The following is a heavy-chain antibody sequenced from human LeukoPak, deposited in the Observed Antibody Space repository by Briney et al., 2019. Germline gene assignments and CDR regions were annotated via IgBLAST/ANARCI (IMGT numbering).Heavy chain of an antibody. CDR3: ARGNGGNSGY. CDR1: GGSISSYY. V-gene: IGHV4-59*01. Sequence: SETLSLTCTVSGGSISSYYWSWIRQPPGKGLEWIGYIYYSGSTNYNPSLKSRVTISVDTSKNQFSLKLSSVTAADTAVYYCARGNGGNSGYWGQGTMVTVSS. J-gene: IGHJ4*02. CDR2: IYYSGST. D-gene: IGHD4-23*01.